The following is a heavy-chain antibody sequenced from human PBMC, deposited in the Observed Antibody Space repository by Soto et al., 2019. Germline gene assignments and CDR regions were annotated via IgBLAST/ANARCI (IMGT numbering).Heavy chain of an antibody. V-gene: IGHV1-18*01. CDR2: ISAYNGNT. CDR3: ARVVGALGHWFDP. CDR1: GYNFNSYT. J-gene: IGHJ5*02. D-gene: IGHD1-26*01. Sequence: QVQLVQSGAEVKKPGASVKVSCKASGYNFNSYTISWVRQAPGKGLEWMGRISAYNGNTNYAQKLQSRVTMTTDTSTSTAYMELRSLRSDDTGVYHCARVVGALGHWFDPWGQGTLVTVSS.